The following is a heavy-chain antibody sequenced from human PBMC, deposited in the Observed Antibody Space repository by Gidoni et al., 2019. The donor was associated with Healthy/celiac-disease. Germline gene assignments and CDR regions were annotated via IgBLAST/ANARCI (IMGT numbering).Heavy chain of an antibody. CDR1: GYSFTSYW. CDR2: IYPGDSDT. CDR3: ARPSSTVTTNYYYYGMDV. Sequence: EVQLVQSGAEVKKPGESLKISCKGSGYSFTSYWIGRVRQMPGKGLAWMGTIYPGDSDTRYSPSFQGQVTISADKSISTAYLQWSSLKASDTAMYYCARPSSTVTTNYYYYGMDVWGQGTTVTVSS. V-gene: IGHV5-51*03. D-gene: IGHD4-17*01. J-gene: IGHJ6*02.